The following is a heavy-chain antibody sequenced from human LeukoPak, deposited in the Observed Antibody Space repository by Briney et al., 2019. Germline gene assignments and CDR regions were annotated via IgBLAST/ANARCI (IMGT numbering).Heavy chain of an antibody. Sequence: GASVKVSCKASGGTFSSYAISWVRQAPGQGLEWMGGIIPIFGTANYAQKFQGRVTITADESTSTAYMELSSLRSEDTAVYYCAGQYSGSYGGPYYYYGMDVWGQGTTVTVSS. CDR2: IIPIFGTA. CDR1: GGTFSSYA. J-gene: IGHJ6*02. CDR3: AGQYSGSYGGPYYYYGMDV. D-gene: IGHD1-26*01. V-gene: IGHV1-69*01.